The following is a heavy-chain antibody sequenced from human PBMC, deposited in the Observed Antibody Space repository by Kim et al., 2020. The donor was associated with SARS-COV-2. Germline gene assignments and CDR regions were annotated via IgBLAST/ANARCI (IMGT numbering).Heavy chain of an antibody. V-gene: IGHV4-31*03. CDR3: ARDGRWELHYSPYGMDV. J-gene: IGHJ6*02. Sequence: SETLSLTCTVSCASISRGCYYWSWIRQHPGKGLEWIGYIYYSGSTYYNPSLKSRVTISVDTSKNQFSLKLSSVTAADTAVYYCARDGRWELHYSPYGMDVWGQGTTVTVSS. D-gene: IGHD1-26*01. CDR2: IYYSGST. CDR1: CASISRGCYY.